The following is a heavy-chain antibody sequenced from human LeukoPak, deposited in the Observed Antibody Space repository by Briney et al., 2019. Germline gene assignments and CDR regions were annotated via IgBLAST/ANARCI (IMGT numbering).Heavy chain of an antibody. V-gene: IGHV4-59*01. D-gene: IGHD3-3*01. CDR2: IYYSGST. CDR3: ASGGSYYDFWRGYYDYYYYMDV. Sequence: SETLSLTCSICGGSISSYYWSWIRQPPGKGLEWIGYIYYSGSTNYNPSLKSRVTISVDTSKNQFSLRLTSVTAADTAVYYCASGGSYYDFWRGYYDYYYYMDVWGKGTTVTVSS. CDR1: GGSISSYY. J-gene: IGHJ6*03.